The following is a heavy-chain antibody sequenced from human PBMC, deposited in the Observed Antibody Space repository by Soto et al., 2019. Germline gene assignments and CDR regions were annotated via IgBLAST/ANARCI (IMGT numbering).Heavy chain of an antibody. J-gene: IGHJ6*02. V-gene: IGHV3-23*01. CDR3: TTQFFLSSRKPPEDV. CDR1: VFTFGNYA. Sequence: GGSLRVACEASVFTFGNYAMTWVRQGPGRGLEWVSALSGSSLNTYYADSVKGRFTISRDNSKNTMYLEMNSLRVDDTAVYYCTTQFFLSSRKPPEDVWGQGTPVTVSS. CDR2: LSGSSLNT.